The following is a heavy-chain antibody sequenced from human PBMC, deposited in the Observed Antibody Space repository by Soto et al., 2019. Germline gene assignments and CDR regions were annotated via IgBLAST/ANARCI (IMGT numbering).Heavy chain of an antibody. CDR3: AKDLPEERQIVGATYFDY. V-gene: IGHV3-23*04. J-gene: IGHJ4*02. CDR1: GFTVSSNY. Sequence: EVQLVESGGGLIQPGGSLRLSCAASGFTVSSNYMSWVRQAPGKGLEWVSVISGSGGSTYYADSVKGRFTISRDNSKNTLYLQMNSLRAEDTAVYYCAKDLPEERQIVGATYFDYWGQGTLVTVSS. D-gene: IGHD1-26*01. CDR2: ISGSGGST.